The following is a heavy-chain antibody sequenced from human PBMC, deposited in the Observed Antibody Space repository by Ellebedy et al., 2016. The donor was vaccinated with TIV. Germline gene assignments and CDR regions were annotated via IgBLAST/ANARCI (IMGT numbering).Heavy chain of an antibody. Sequence: GGSLRLXXAASGFTLTNYGMSWVRQVLGKGLEWVSAIGDSGTTYYADSVKGRFTISRDTSKNTLYLQMNSLRGEDTAVYYCAKARGSSSFFDYWGQGTLVTVSS. CDR2: IGDSGTT. V-gene: IGHV3-23*01. J-gene: IGHJ4*02. D-gene: IGHD6-6*01. CDR1: GFTLTNYG. CDR3: AKARGSSSFFDY.